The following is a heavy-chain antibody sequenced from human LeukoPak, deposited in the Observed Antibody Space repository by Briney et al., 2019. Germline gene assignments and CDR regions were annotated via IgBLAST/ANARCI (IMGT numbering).Heavy chain of an antibody. V-gene: IGHV4-4*07. J-gene: IGHJ5*02. D-gene: IGHD2-2*01. CDR3: ARGSTTWDWFDP. CDR2: IYTSGST. CDR1: GGSISDYY. Sequence: SETLSLTCTVPGGSISDYYWSWIRQPAGKGLEWIGRIYTSGSTNYNPSLKSRVTMSVDTSKNQFSLKLSSVTAADTAVYYCARGSTTWDWFDPWGQGTLVTVSS.